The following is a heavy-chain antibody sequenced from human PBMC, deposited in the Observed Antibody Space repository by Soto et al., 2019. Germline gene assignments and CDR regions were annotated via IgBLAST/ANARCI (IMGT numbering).Heavy chain of an antibody. CDR1: GGSFSGYY. V-gene: IGHV4-34*01. CDR2: INHSGGT. D-gene: IGHD3-10*01. J-gene: IGHJ5*02. CDR3: ARSMVRGVIIYVSRLEFDP. Sequence: SETLSLTCAVYGGSFSGYYWSWIRQPPGKVLEWIGEINHSGGTNYNPSLKSRVTISVDTSKHQFSLKLSSVTAADTAVYYCARSMVRGVIIYVSRLEFDPWGQGTLVTVSS.